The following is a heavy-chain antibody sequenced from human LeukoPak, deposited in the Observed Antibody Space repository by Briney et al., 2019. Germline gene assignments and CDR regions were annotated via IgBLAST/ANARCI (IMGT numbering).Heavy chain of an antibody. J-gene: IGHJ5*02. D-gene: IGHD5-24*01. Sequence: GASVKVSCKASGGTFSSYAISWVRQAPGQGLEWMGGIIPIFGTANYAQKFQGRVTITADESTSTAYMELSSLRSEDTAVYYCAREGGALEMATTTNWFDPWGQGTLATVSS. CDR1: GGTFSSYA. CDR2: IIPIFGTA. V-gene: IGHV1-69*13. CDR3: AREGGALEMATTTNWFDP.